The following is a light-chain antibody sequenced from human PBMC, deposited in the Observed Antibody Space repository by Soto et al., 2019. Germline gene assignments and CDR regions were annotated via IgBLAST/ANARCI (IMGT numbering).Light chain of an antibody. CDR1: SSDIGGYKH. CDR3: TSYSRYRVLV. CDR2: EVS. J-gene: IGLJ3*02. Sequence: QSALTQPASVSGSLGQSITISCTGTSSDIGGYKHVSWYQQHPGKAPKLIIFEVSNRPSGVSDRFSGSNSGNTASLTISGLQAEDEADYYCTSYSRYRVLVFGGGTKVTVL. V-gene: IGLV2-14*01.